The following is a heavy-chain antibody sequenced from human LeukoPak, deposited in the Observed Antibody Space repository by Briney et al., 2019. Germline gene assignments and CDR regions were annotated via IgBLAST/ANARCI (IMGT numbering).Heavy chain of an antibody. V-gene: IGHV3-23*01. D-gene: IGHD3-9*01. CDR1: GFTFSSYA. Sequence: GGSLRLSCAASGFTFSSYAMSWVRQAPGKGLEWVSAISGPAGSWDYADSVKGRFTISRDNSKNTLFLQMNSLRAEDTAVYYCARGYYDILTGYYNVLDYWGQGTLVTVSS. J-gene: IGHJ4*02. CDR3: ARGYYDILTGYYNVLDY. CDR2: ISGPAGSW.